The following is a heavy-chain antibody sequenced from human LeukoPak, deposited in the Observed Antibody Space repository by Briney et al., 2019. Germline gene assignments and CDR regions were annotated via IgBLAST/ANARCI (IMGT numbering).Heavy chain of an antibody. Sequence: PSETLSLTCTVSGGSISSYYWSWIRQPPGKGLEWIGYIYYSGSTNYNPSLKSRVTISVDTSKNQFSLKLSSVTAADTAVYYCARVKVPAAMIGGYFDLWGRGTLVTVSS. CDR1: GGSISSYY. V-gene: IGHV4-59*01. J-gene: IGHJ2*01. CDR3: ARVKVPAAMIGGYFDL. D-gene: IGHD2-2*01. CDR2: IYYSGST.